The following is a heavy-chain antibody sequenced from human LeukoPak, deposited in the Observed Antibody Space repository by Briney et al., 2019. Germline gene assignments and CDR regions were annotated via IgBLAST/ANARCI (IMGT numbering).Heavy chain of an antibody. CDR2: IRSSGSTT. CDR1: GFTFSSYA. CDR3: VRVGNSLNYFDC. V-gene: IGHV3-48*03. D-gene: IGHD3-16*01. J-gene: IGHJ4*02. Sequence: PGGSLRLSCAASGFTFSSYAMSWVRQAPGKGLEWVSYIRSSGSTTYYADSVKGRFTISRDNAKDSLYLQMNSLRAEDTAVYYCVRVGNSLNYFDCWGQGTLVTVSS.